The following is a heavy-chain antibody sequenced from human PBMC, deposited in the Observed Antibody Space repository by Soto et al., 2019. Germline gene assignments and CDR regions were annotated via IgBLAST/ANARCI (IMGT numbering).Heavy chain of an antibody. CDR1: GYTFTDYG. CDR2: ITAFNGNT. V-gene: IGHV1-18*01. J-gene: IGHJ4*02. Sequence: QVHPVQSGAEVEKPGASVKVSCKASGYTFTDYGISWVRQAPGQGLQWMGWITAFNGNTKYAQQFQGRVTMTTDTSTSTAYMELRNLESDDTAVYYCARISQSDFWSGYYYFFDYWGQGTLVTVSS. D-gene: IGHD3-3*01. CDR3: ARISQSDFWSGYYYFFDY.